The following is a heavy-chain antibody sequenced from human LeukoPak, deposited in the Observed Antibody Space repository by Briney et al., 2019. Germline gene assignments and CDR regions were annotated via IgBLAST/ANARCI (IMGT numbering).Heavy chain of an antibody. J-gene: IGHJ3*02. Sequence: PSETLSLTCTVSGGSISSYYWSWIRQPPGKGLEWIGYIYYSGSTNYNPSLKSRVTISVDTSKNQFSLKLSSVTAADTAVYYCARDRGILDAFDIWGQGTMVTVSS. D-gene: IGHD1-14*01. CDR1: GGSISSYY. V-gene: IGHV4-59*01. CDR3: ARDRGILDAFDI. CDR2: IYYSGST.